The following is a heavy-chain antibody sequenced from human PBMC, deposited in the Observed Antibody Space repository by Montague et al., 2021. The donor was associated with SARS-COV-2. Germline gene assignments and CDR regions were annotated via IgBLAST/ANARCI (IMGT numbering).Heavy chain of an antibody. CDR2: IYYSGST. D-gene: IGHD2-2*01. J-gene: IGHJ5*02. CDR1: GGSISYYY. V-gene: IGHV4-59*01. CDR3: ARRTCSSTSCHQFDP. Sequence: SETLSLTCTVSGGSISYYYGSWIRQPPGKGLEWIGYIYYSGSTNYNPSLKSRVTISVDTSKNQFSLKLSSVTAADTAVYYCARRTCSSTSCHQFDPWGQGTLVTVSS.